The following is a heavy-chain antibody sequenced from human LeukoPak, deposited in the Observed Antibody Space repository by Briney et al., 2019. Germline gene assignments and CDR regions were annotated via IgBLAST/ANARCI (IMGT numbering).Heavy chain of an antibody. V-gene: IGHV3-7*01. D-gene: IGHD3-10*01. CDR2: IKQDGSEK. J-gene: IGHJ6*03. Sequence: GGSLRLSCAASGFTFSSYWMSWVRQAPGKGLEWVANIKQDGSEKYYVDSVKGRFTISRDNAKSSLYLQMNSLRAEDTAVYYCARTGTRGAIRGYYMDVWGKGTTVTISS. CDR1: GFTFSSYW. CDR3: ARTGTRGAIRGYYMDV.